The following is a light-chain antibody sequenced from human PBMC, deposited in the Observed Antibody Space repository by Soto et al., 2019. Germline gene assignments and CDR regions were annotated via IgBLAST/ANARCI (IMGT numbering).Light chain of an antibody. J-gene: IGKJ3*01. Sequence: EIVMTQSPATLSVSPGERATLSCRASQSVSINLAWYQQKPGQAPRLLIYGASTRPPGIPARFSGSGSGTEFTLTXSXLXXEDXXXXXXXXXXXWPLFTFGPGTTVDIK. CDR1: QSVSIN. V-gene: IGKV3-15*01. CDR3: XXXXXWPLFT. CDR2: GAS.